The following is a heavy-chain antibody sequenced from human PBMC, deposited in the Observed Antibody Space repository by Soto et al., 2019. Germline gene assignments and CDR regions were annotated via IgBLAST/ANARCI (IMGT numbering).Heavy chain of an antibody. CDR1: GGTFSSCA. J-gene: IGHJ6*02. Sequence: SVKFAGKASGGTFSSCAISWVRQAPGQGLEWMGGIIPIFGTANYAQKFQGRVTITADESTSTAYMELSSLRSEDTAVYYCARFDCTNGVCPLYYYYYGMDVWGQGTTVTVSS. V-gene: IGHV1-69*01. D-gene: IGHD2-8*01. CDR2: IIPIFGTA. CDR3: ARFDCTNGVCPLYYYYYGMDV.